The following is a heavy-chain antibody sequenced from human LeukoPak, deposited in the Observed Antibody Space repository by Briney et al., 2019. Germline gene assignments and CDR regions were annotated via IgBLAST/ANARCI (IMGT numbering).Heavy chain of an antibody. J-gene: IGHJ4*02. CDR3: VKDLYKGDTSSWYYFDY. V-gene: IGHV3-64D*06. D-gene: IGHD6-13*01. CDR1: GLSFSNCA. Sequence: PGRSLTLSCSASGLSFSNCATHWVRQAPGEGTEYVSVISSCGDKTYYADSVKGRFTISRDNSKNTVSLQMSSLRAEDTAVYYCVKDLYKGDTSSWYYFDYWGQGTLVTVSS. CDR2: ISSCGDKT.